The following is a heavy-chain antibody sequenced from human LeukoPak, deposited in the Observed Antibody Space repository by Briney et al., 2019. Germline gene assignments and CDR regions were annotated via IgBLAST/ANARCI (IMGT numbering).Heavy chain of an antibody. CDR1: GFTFSSYS. J-gene: IGHJ4*02. Sequence: PGGSLRLSCAASGFTFSSYSMNWVRQAPGKGLEWVSSISRSSSYKYYADSVKGRFTISRDNAKNSLYLQMNSLRAEDTAVYFCARDPLQLWSFDYWGQGTLVTVSS. CDR2: ISRSSSYK. D-gene: IGHD5-18*01. CDR3: ARDPLQLWSFDY. V-gene: IGHV3-21*04.